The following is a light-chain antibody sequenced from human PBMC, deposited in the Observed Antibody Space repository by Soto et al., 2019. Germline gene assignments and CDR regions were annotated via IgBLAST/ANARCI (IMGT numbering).Light chain of an antibody. J-gene: IGKJ4*01. CDR3: QQRSNWPPVT. Sequence: IVLTRSPATLSLSPLEIGTLSCRASQSVSSYLAWYQQKPGQAPRLLIYDASNRATGIPARFSGSGSGTDFTLAISSLEPEDFAVYYCQQRSNWPPVTFGGGTKVDIK. V-gene: IGKV3-11*01. CDR2: DAS. CDR1: QSVSSY.